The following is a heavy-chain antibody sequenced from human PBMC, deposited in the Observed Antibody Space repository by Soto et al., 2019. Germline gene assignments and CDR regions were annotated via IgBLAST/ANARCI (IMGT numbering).Heavy chain of an antibody. J-gene: IGHJ4*02. CDR3: ARVLTAAGFPFDY. CDR2: INPNSGGT. D-gene: IGHD6-13*01. V-gene: IGHV1-2*04. CDR1: GYTFTGYY. Sequence: ASVNVSCKASGYTFTGYYMHWVRQAPGQGLEWMGWINPNSGGTNYAQKFQGWVTMTRDTSISTAYMELSRLRSDDTAVYYCARVLTAAGFPFDYWGQGTLVTVSS.